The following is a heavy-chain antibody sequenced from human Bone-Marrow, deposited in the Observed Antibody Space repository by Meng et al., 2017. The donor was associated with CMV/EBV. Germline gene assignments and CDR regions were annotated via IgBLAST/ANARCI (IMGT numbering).Heavy chain of an antibody. CDR1: GFTFSSYS. CDR2: ISSSSSYI. V-gene: IGHV3-21*01. D-gene: IGHD6-6*01. CDR3: AREVVRWFDI. J-gene: IGHJ5*02. Sequence: GESLKISCAASGFTFSSYSMNWVRQAPGKGLEWVSSISSSSSYIYYADSVKGRFTISRDNAKNSLYLQMNSLRAEDTAVYYCAREVVRWFDIWGQGTLVTVSS.